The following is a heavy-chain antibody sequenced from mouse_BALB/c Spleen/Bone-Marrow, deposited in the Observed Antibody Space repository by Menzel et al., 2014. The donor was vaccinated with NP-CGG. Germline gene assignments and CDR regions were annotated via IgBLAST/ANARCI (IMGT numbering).Heavy chain of an antibody. CDR2: IDPANGNT. Sequence: EVQLVESGAELVKPGASVKLSCTASGFNIKDTYMHWVKQRPEQGLEWIGRIDPANGNTKYDPKFQGKATITADTSSNTAYLQLSSLTSEDTAVYYCACYRYAWYFDVWGAGTTVTVSS. J-gene: IGHJ1*01. CDR3: ACYRYAWYFDV. CDR1: GFNIKDTY. D-gene: IGHD2-14*01. V-gene: IGHV14-3*02.